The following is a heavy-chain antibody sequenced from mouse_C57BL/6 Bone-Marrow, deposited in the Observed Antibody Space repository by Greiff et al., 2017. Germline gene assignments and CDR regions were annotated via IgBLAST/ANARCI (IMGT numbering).Heavy chain of an antibody. V-gene: IGHV1-55*01. Sequence: QVQLQQPGAELVKPGASVKLSCKASGYTFTSYWITWVKQRPGQGLEWIGDIYPGSGSTNYNEKFKSKATLTVDTSSSTAYMQLSSLTSEDAAVYYGARRWLLRVLYARDYGGQGTAVTVSS. CDR3: ARRWLLRVLYARDY. J-gene: IGHJ4*01. CDR1: GYTFTSYW. CDR2: IYPGSGST. D-gene: IGHD2-3*01.